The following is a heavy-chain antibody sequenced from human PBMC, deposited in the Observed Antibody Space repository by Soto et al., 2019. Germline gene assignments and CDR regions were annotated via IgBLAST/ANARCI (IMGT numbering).Heavy chain of an antibody. CDR3: ADRLLRTVFGSVTTTAIDFDF. V-gene: IGHV2-5*02. D-gene: IGHD3-3*01. CDR2: ISWDDDK. J-gene: IGHJ4*02. CDR1: AFSLTTSGVG. Sequence: QITLKESGPTVVKPTETLTLTCTFSAFSLTTSGVGVGWVRQSPGKAPEWLALISWDDDKRYSTSLKSRPTITKDTCKNLAVLTMANVDPADAATYYSADRLLRTVFGSVTTTAIDFDFWGQGTPVVVSS.